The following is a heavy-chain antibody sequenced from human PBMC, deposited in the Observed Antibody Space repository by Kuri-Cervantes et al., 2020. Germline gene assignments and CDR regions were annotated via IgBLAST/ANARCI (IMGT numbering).Heavy chain of an antibody. J-gene: IGHJ6*02. CDR2: IRSSSSTI. Sequence: GESLKISCAASGFTFSSYSMNWVRQAPGKGLEWVSYIRSSSSTIYYVDSVKGRFTISRDNAKNSLYLQMNSLRAEDTAVYYCAGTDSSSWYEVWPEYYYYYYGMDVWGQGATVTVSS. D-gene: IGHD6-13*01. V-gene: IGHV3-48*01. CDR1: GFTFSSYS. CDR3: AGTDSSSWYEVWPEYYYYYYGMDV.